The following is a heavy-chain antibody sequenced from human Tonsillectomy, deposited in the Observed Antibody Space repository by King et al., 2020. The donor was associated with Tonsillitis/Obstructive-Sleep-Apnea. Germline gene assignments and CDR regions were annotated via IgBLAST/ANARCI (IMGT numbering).Heavy chain of an antibody. D-gene: IGHD3-16*01. CDR3: ARVDDGGWFDP. V-gene: IGHV3-64*01. J-gene: IGHJ5*02. CDR1: GFTFSAYS. CDR2: ISANGGIT. Sequence: VQLVESGGGLVQPGGSLRLSCAASGFTFSAYSMHWVRQAPGKGLEYVSAISANGGITYYSNSVKGRFTISRDNYKNTLSLQMGSLRAEDMAVYYCARVDDGGWFDPWGQGTLVTVSS.